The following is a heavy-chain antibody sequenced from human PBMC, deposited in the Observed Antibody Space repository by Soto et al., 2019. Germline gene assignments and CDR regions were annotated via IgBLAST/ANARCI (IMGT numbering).Heavy chain of an antibody. D-gene: IGHD3-10*01. CDR1: VGSITSGGSS. CDR3: ARSSYYYGSGFDY. CDR2: IYHSGST. J-gene: IGHJ4*02. Sequence: TLSLTWLVSVGSITSGGSSWGWTRQPPGKGLEWIGYIYHSGSTYYNPSLKSRVTISVDRSKNQFSLKLSSVTAADTAVYYCARSSYYYGSGFDYWGQGTLVTAPQ. V-gene: IGHV4-30-2*01.